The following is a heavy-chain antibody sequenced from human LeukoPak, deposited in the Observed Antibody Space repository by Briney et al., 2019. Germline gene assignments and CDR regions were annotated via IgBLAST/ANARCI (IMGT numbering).Heavy chain of an antibody. CDR1: GGTFSSHA. Sequence: SVKVSCKASGGTFSSHAISWVRQAPGQGLEWMGRIIPIFGTANYAQKFQGRVTITTDESTSTAYMELSSLRSEDTAVYYCARLGQQVGATRDYWGQGTLVTVSS. D-gene: IGHD1-26*01. CDR2: IIPIFGTA. CDR3: ARLGQQVGATRDY. V-gene: IGHV1-69*05. J-gene: IGHJ4*02.